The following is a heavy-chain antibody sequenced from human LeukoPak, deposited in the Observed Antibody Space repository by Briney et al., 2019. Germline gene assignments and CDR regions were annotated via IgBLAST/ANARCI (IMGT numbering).Heavy chain of an antibody. D-gene: IGHD3-3*01. CDR1: GYTFTSYD. CDR2: IIPIFGTA. V-gene: IGHV1-69*13. CDR3: ARDMEWIRAFDI. Sequence: ASVKVSCKASGYTFTSYDINWVRQATGQGLEWMGGIIPIFGTANYAQKFQGRVTITADESTSTAYMELSSLRSEDTAVYYCARDMEWIRAFDIWGQGTMVTVSS. J-gene: IGHJ3*02.